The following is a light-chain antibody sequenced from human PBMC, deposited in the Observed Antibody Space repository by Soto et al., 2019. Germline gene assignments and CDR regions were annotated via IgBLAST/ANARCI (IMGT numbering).Light chain of an antibody. Sequence: DIQMTQSPSSLSASVGDRVVITCRASQGISNYLAWYQHKPGKVPKVLIYAASTLQLGVPSRFSGSASGTDFTLTISSLQPEDVAIYYCQNYNSAPFTVGPGTKVDVK. CDR3: QNYNSAPFT. J-gene: IGKJ3*01. V-gene: IGKV1-27*01. CDR1: QGISNY. CDR2: AAS.